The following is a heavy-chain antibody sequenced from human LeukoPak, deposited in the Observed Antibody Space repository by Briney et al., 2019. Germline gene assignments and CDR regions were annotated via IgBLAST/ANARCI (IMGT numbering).Heavy chain of an antibody. CDR1: GFIFDDYV. Sequence: GGSLRLSCAASGFIFDDYVMTWVRQAPGKGLEWVSSINWNGGSTGYADSVKGRFTISRDNAKNSLYLQMNSLRAEDTAVYYCARPRGNVEMAAIPFDYWGQGTLVTVSS. V-gene: IGHV3-20*04. D-gene: IGHD5-24*01. CDR3: ARPRGNVEMAAIPFDY. CDR2: INWNGGST. J-gene: IGHJ4*02.